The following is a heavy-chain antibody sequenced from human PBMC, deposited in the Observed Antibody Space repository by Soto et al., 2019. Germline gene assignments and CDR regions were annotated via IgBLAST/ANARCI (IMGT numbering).Heavy chain of an antibody. D-gene: IGHD6-13*01. J-gene: IGHJ6*02. CDR1: GFTFSDYH. V-gene: IGHV3-11*01. CDR2: ISGSGVTI. CDR3: ARDRQPSSYNGLDV. Sequence: GGSLRLSCEASGFTFSDYHMSWIRQAPGKGLEWISYISGSGVTISYADSVKGRFSISRDNAKNSLFLQMSSLRAEDTAVYYCARDRQPSSYNGLDVRGQGTTVTVFS.